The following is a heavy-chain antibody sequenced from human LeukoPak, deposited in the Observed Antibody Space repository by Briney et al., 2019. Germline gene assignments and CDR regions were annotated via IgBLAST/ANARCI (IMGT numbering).Heavy chain of an antibody. CDR3: ARNRFQLSGAYWFDP. CDR2: VSDTGIT. V-gene: IGHV4-59*01. D-gene: IGHD2/OR15-2a*01. J-gene: IGHJ5*02. Sequence: SETLSLTCSVSGGSMKNSFWSWIRRPPGKGLEWIGYVSDTGITNSNPSLKSRVTFSIDTSKDQFYLKLRSVTAADTALYFCARNRFQLSGAYWFDPWGRGTLVTVSS. CDR1: GGSMKNSF.